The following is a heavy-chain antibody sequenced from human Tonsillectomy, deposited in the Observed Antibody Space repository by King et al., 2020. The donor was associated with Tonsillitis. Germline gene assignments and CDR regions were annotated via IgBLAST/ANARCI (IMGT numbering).Heavy chain of an antibody. J-gene: IGHJ6*03. Sequence: QLVQSGGGLVKPGGSLRLSCAASGFTFSSYSMNWVRQAPGKGLEWVSSISSSSSYIYYADSVKGRFTISRDNAKNSLYLQMNSLRAEDTAGYYCARTYYDILTGYAHYYYMDVWGKGTTVTVSS. D-gene: IGHD3-9*01. V-gene: IGHV3-21*01. CDR3: ARTYYDILTGYAHYYYMDV. CDR1: GFTFSSYS. CDR2: ISSSSSYI.